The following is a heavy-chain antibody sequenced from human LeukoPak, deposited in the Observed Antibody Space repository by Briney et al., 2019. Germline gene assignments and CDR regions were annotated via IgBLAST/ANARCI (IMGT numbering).Heavy chain of an antibody. CDR1: GFTFSSYW. J-gene: IGHJ4*02. D-gene: IGHD6-19*01. V-gene: IGHV3-7*01. CDR3: ARDRDRSGWYAYDY. Sequence: PGGSLRLSWVASGFTFSSYWMSWVRQAPGKGLEWVANIKQDGSEIRYVDSVKGRFTISRDNAKKSLYLQMNSLGAEDTAVYYCARDRDRSGWYAYDYWGQGTLVTVSS. CDR2: IKQDGSEI.